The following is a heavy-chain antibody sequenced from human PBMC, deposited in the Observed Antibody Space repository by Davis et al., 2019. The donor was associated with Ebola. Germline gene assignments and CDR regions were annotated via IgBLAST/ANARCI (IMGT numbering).Heavy chain of an antibody. J-gene: IGHJ6*02. Sequence: PSVKVSCKASGYTFTGYYMHWVRQAPGQGLEWMGWINPNSGGTNYAQKFQGRVTMTRDTSISTAYMELSRLRSDDTAVYYCARDPQSSSWYLTYYYYGMDVWGQGTTVTVSS. CDR2: INPNSGGT. CDR1: GYTFTGYY. V-gene: IGHV1-2*02. CDR3: ARDPQSSSWYLTYYYYGMDV. D-gene: IGHD6-13*01.